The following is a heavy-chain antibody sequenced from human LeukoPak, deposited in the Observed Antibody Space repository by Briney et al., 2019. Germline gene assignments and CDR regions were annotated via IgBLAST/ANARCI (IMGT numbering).Heavy chain of an antibody. Sequence: PGKSLRLSCAASGFTFSSYGMHWVRQAPGKGLEWVAVIWYDGSNKYYADSVKGRFTISRDNSKNTLYLQMSSLRAEDTALYFCAKKAQYYGNYPLDYWGQGTLVTVSS. CDR1: GFTFSSYG. V-gene: IGHV3-33*03. J-gene: IGHJ4*02. CDR3: AKKAQYYGNYPLDY. D-gene: IGHD1-7*01. CDR2: IWYDGSNK.